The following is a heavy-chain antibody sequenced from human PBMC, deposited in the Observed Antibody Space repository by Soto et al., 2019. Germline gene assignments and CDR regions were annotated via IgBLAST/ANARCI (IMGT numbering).Heavy chain of an antibody. CDR3: ARAGGAITIFGVVPPGYGMDV. Sequence: SETLSLTCTVSVGSISSYYWSWIRQPPGKGLEWIGYIYYSGSTYYNPSLKSRVTISVDTSKNQFSLKLSSVTAADTAVYYCARAGGAITIFGVVPPGYGMDVWGQGTTVTVSS. J-gene: IGHJ6*02. D-gene: IGHD3-3*01. V-gene: IGHV4-59*08. CDR2: IYYSGST. CDR1: VGSISSYY.